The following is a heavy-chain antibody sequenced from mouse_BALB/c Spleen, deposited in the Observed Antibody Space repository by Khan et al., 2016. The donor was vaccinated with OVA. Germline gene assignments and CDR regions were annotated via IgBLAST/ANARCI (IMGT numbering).Heavy chain of an antibody. D-gene: IGHD2-3*01. CDR1: GYTFTDYA. Sequence: QVQLKESGPELVRPGVSVKISCKGSGYTFTDYAMHWVKQRHAKSLVGIGLISTYFGNTNYKQKFKGKATMTVDKSSSTAYMELARLTSEDSAIXYCTNPAYDGYFNYWGQGTTLTVSS. CDR2: ISTYFGNT. J-gene: IGHJ2*01. CDR3: TNPAYDGYFNY. V-gene: IGHV1S137*01.